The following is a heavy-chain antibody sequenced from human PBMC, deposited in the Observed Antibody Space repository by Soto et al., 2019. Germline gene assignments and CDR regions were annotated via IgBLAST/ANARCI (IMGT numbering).Heavy chain of an antibody. CDR1: GVSFSGFR. CDR2: IDHSGIT. D-gene: IGHD3-10*01. Sequence: TSETLSLTCAVSGVSFSGFRWSYIRQSPGKGLEWIGEIDHSGITFYNPSLESRVTISLDTSKSQFSLELNTVTAADSAVYYCARRTLSMIRGAFDFWGQGTLVTVSS. V-gene: IGHV4-34*01. CDR3: ARRTLSMIRGAFDF. J-gene: IGHJ4*02.